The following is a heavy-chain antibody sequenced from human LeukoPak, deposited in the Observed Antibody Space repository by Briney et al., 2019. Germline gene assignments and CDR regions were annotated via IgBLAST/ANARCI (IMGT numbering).Heavy chain of an antibody. J-gene: IGHJ6*03. CDR3: ARVRWGIYCYMDV. V-gene: IGHV4-59*01. D-gene: IGHD2-8*02. Sequence: SETLSLTCTVSGGSISSSYWSWIRQPPGKGLEWIGYIYYSGNTNYNPSLKSRVTISVDTSKNQFSLKLSSVTAADTAVYYCARVRWGIYCYMDVWGKGTTVTVSS. CDR1: GGSISSSY. CDR2: IYYSGNT.